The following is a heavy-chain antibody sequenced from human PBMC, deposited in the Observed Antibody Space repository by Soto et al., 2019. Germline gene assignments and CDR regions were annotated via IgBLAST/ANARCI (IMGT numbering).Heavy chain of an antibody. D-gene: IGHD2-15*01. Sequence: QITLKESGPTLVKPTQTLTLTCTFSGFSLTTRGVGVGWIRQPPGKALEWLALIYWDDGKLFSPSLENRLTITKDTSKNQVVLTMTDMDPVDTATYYCAQREAEGHRGGFDYWGQGSLVTVSS. CDR2: IYWDDGK. J-gene: IGHJ4*02. V-gene: IGHV2-5*02. CDR1: GFSLTTRGVG. CDR3: AQREAEGHRGGFDY.